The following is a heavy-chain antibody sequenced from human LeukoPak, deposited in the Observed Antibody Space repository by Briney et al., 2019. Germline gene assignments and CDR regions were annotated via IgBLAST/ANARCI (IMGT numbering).Heavy chain of an antibody. CDR3: ARGGWELDY. D-gene: IGHD4-23*01. CDR1: GLSIKNYW. J-gene: IGHJ4*02. Sequence: GGSLRLACATSGLSIKNYWMAWVRQAPGKGLEWVAHIKEDGTQTYYADSVKGRFTISKADAQNSLYLQMDSLRAEDTAVYYCARGGWELDYWGQGTLVTVSS. CDR2: IKEDGTQT. V-gene: IGHV3-7*01.